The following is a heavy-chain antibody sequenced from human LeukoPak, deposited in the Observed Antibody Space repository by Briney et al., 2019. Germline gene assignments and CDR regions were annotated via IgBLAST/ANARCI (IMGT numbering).Heavy chain of an antibody. CDR2: INPNSGGT. CDR3: ARAGGRSWFDP. Sequence: ASVKVSCKASGYTFNSYDISWVRQAPGQGLEWMGWINPNSGGTNYAQKFQGRVTMTTDTSMSTAYMELSRLTSDDTAVYYCARAGGRSWFDPWGQGTLVTVSS. CDR1: GYTFNSYD. V-gene: IGHV1-2*02. J-gene: IGHJ5*02.